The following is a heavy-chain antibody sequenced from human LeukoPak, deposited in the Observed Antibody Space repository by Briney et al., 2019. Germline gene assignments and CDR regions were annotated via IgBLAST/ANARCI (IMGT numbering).Heavy chain of an antibody. J-gene: IGHJ4*02. V-gene: IGHV3-48*01. Sequence: PGGSLRLSCAASGFTFSSFSMNWVRQAPGKGLEWVSYISSSSSTIYYADSVKGRFTVSRDNAKNSLNLQMNSLRAEDTAVYYCARGPWAFSSSSRVYWGQGTLVTVSS. D-gene: IGHD6-13*01. CDR1: GFTFSSFS. CDR3: ARGPWAFSSSSRVY. CDR2: ISSSSSTI.